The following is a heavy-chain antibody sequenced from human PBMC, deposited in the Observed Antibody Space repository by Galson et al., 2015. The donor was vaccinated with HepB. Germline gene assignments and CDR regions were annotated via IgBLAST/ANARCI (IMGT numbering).Heavy chain of an antibody. Sequence: SLRLSCAASGFTFSSYWMHWVRQGPGKGLLWVSRINSDEITTSYADSVKGRFTISRDNAKNTLYLQMNSLRAEDTAVYYCARVAGGSSGYNYFVPEFYFDYWGQGTLVTVSS. CDR1: GFTFSSYW. D-gene: IGHD3-22*01. J-gene: IGHJ4*02. CDR2: INSDEITT. CDR3: ARVAGGSSGYNYFVPEFYFDY. V-gene: IGHV3-74*01.